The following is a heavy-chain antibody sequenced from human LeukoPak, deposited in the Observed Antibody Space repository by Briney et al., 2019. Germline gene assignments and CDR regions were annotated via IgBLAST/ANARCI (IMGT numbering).Heavy chain of an antibody. CDR1: GYTFTRYH. V-gene: IGHV1-46*01. Sequence: GASVKVSCKASGYTFTRYHMHWVRQAPGQGLEWMGIISPNAGSTSYAQKFQGRVTMTRDTSTSTVYMELSSLRSEDTAVYYCASGVRGSGWENIDHWGQGTLVTVSS. J-gene: IGHJ4*02. CDR2: ISPNAGST. CDR3: ASGVRGSGWENIDH. D-gene: IGHD6-19*01.